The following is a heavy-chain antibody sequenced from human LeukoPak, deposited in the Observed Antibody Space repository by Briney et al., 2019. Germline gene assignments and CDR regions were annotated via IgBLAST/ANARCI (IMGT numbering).Heavy chain of an antibody. CDR3: ARDAPQIEY. CDR1: GFTFNEYA. V-gene: IGHV3-20*04. J-gene: IGHJ4*02. CDR2: INWNGGST. Sequence: GGSLRLSCAASGFTFNEYAMNWVRQAPGKGLGWVSGINWNGGSTGYADSVKGRFTISRDNAKNSLYLQMNSLRAEDTALYYWARDAPQIEYWGQGTLVTVSS. D-gene: IGHD3-22*01.